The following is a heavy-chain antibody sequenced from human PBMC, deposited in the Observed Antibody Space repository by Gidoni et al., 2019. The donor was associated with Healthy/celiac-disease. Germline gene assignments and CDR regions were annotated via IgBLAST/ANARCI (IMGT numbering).Heavy chain of an antibody. Sequence: EVQLVESGGGLVQPGGSLRLSCAASGFTFSSYSMNWVRQAPGKGLEWVSYISSSSSTIYYADSVKGRFTISGDNAKNSLYLQMNSLRAEDTAVYYCARSGNILTVEYFQHWGQGTLVTVSS. CDR3: ARSGNILTVEYFQH. V-gene: IGHV3-48*04. J-gene: IGHJ1*01. D-gene: IGHD4-4*01. CDR1: GFTFSSYS. CDR2: ISSSSSTI.